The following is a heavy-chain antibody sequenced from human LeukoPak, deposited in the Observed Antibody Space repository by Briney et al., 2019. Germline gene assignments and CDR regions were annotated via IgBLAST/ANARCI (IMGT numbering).Heavy chain of an antibody. CDR3: ARDYDYVPDY. Sequence: EASVKVSCKASGYTFSSYGFSWVRQAPGKGLEWMGWISAYDGSTNYAQKLQGRVTMTTDTSTSTAYMELRSLRSDDTAVYYCARDYDYVPDYWGQGTLVTVSS. V-gene: IGHV1-18*01. J-gene: IGHJ4*02. CDR1: GYTFSSYG. CDR2: ISAYDGST. D-gene: IGHD3-16*01.